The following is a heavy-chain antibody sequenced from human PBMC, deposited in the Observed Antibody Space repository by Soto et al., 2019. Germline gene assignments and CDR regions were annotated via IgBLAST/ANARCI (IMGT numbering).Heavy chain of an antibody. V-gene: IGHV3-30*18. CDR3: AKDRVGGTFYTPLAF. D-gene: IGHD1-7*01. CDR1: GFNFDNYG. Sequence: GWSLRLSCQASGFNFDNYGMHWVRQAPGKGLEWVALITYDGSCQYYADSVKGRFTISRDNSKNTLSLHLNTLKPEDTAVYHCAKDRVGGTFYTPLAFWGQGTLVTVSS. CDR2: ITYDGSCQ. J-gene: IGHJ4*02.